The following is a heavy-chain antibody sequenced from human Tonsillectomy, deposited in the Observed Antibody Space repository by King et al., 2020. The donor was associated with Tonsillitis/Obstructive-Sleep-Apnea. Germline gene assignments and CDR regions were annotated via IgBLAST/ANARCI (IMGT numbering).Heavy chain of an antibody. CDR2: IYYSGST. D-gene: IGHD2-2*01. V-gene: IGHV4-39*02. CDR3: ARVGYCGSTGGYPVIARSEHYHSYYMDV. J-gene: IGHJ6*03. Sequence: LQLQESGPGLVKPSETLSLTCTVSGGSISCTTHYWGWIRQPPGKGLEWLGNIYYSGSTYYNPSLKSRVTISLDTSKNQFSLKVSSVTAADTAVYYCARVGYCGSTGGYPVIARSEHYHSYYMDVWGKGTTVTVSS. CDR1: GGSISCTTHY.